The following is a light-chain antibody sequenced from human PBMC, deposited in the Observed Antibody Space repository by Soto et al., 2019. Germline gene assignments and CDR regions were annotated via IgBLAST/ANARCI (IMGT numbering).Light chain of an antibody. CDR1: PSISTI. V-gene: IGKV1-39*01. Sequence: DIQMPQSPSSLSASVVSRVTITCRASPSISTILNWYQQKPGKAPILLIYARSGLQSGFPSRFSGSGSGLDFTISISSLQPEELATYQRQRSYRTSSTFGQGTRLEIK. CDR2: ARS. J-gene: IGKJ5*01. CDR3: QRSYRTSST.